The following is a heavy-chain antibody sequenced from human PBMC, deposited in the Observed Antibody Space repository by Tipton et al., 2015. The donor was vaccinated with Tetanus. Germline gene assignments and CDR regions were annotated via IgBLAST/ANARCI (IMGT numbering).Heavy chain of an antibody. CDR3: AKDWGGRQWLVPDY. J-gene: IGHJ4*02. CDR2: ISYDGSNK. V-gene: IGHV3-30*18. CDR1: GFTFSSYG. Sequence: RSLRLSCAASGFTFSSYGMHWVRQAPGKGLEWVAVISYDGSNKYYADSVKGRFTISRDNSKNTLYLQMNSLRAEDTAVYYCAKDWGGRQWLVPDYWGQGTLVTVSS. D-gene: IGHD6-19*01.